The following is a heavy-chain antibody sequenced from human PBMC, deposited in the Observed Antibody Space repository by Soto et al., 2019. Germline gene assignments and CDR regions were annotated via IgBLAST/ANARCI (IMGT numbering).Heavy chain of an antibody. V-gene: IGHV4-39*01. J-gene: IGHJ5*02. CDR3: ARRKRWFDP. CDR1: GGSISSSSYY. Sequence: QLQLQESGPGLVKPSETLSLTCTVSGGSISSSSYYWGWIRQPPGKGLEWIGSIYYSGSTYYNPSLKRRVTLSVDTSKNPFSLKLRSVPAADAAVYSCARRKRWFDPWGQGTLVTVSS. CDR2: IYYSGST.